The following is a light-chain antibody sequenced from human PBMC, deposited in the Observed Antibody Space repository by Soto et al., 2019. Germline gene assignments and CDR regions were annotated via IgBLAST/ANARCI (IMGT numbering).Light chain of an antibody. V-gene: IGLV4-69*02. CDR1: SGHNNYA. Sequence: QPVLTQSPSASASLGASVKLTCTLSSGHNNYAIAWHQQQSEKGPRFLMRLNSDXSHNKGDGIPDRXSXSSSGAERCLIISXLRSEDEADYYCQTWDAGILVFGAGTKVTV. CDR2: LNSDXSH. J-gene: IGLJ1*01. CDR3: QTWDAGILV.